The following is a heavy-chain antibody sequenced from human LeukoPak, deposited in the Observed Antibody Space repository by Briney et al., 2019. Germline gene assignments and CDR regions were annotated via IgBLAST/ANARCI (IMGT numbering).Heavy chain of an antibody. CDR3: ARRNGDDCATPLWWFDR. D-gene: IGHD2-21*02. J-gene: IGHJ5*02. Sequence: PSQTLSLTCTVSGGSVSSRSCWWTWIRQRPGKGLEWIGYTYYSGNTYYNPSLQSRGSISIDTSKNQFTLKLSSVTTAATAAFYCARRNGDDCATPLWWFDRWGQGTLVTVPS. V-gene: IGHV4-31*03. CDR1: GGSVSSRSCW. CDR2: TYYSGNT.